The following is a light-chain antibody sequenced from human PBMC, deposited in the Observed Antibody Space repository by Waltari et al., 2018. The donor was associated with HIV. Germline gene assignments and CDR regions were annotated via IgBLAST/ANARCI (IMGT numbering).Light chain of an antibody. CDR1: QSVSRDY. Sequence: DIVLTQSPGTLSLSPGERATLSCRASQSVSRDYLAWYQQQPGQAPRLLIYGVSSRATGIPDRFSGSGSGTEFTLTISRLEPEDFAVYYCQQHPITFGQGTRLEIK. CDR2: GVS. CDR3: QQHPIT. J-gene: IGKJ5*01. V-gene: IGKV3-20*01.